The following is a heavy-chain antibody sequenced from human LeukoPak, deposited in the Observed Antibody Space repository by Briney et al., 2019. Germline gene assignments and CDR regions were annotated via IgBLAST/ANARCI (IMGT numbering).Heavy chain of an antibody. CDR1: GGPFSGYY. Sequence: SETLSLTCAVYGGPFSGYYWSWLRQPPGKGLEWIGEINHSGSTNYNPSLKSRVTISVDTSKNQFSLKLSSVTAADTAVYYCARGRRGGGWYWNAFDIWGQGTMVTVSS. CDR2: INHSGST. D-gene: IGHD2-15*01. CDR3: ARGRRGGGWYWNAFDI. J-gene: IGHJ3*02. V-gene: IGHV4-34*01.